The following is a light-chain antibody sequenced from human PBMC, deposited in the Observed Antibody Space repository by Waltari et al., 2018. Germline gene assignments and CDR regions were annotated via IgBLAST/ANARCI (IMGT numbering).Light chain of an antibody. Sequence: QSALTQPASVSGSPGQSITIPCTGTSSDVGGSHYVSWYQQHPGKAPKLMIYDVTIRPSGVSNRFSGSKSGYTASLTISGLQAEDEADYYCTSYTSSSTLVVFGGGTRLTVL. V-gene: IGLV2-14*01. CDR2: DVT. CDR1: SSDVGGSHY. J-gene: IGLJ2*01. CDR3: TSYTSSSTLVV.